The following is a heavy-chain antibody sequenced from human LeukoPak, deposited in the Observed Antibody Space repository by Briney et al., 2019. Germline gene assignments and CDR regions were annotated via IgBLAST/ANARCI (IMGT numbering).Heavy chain of an antibody. J-gene: IGHJ4*02. Sequence: GESLKISCKGSGYSFTSYWIGWVRQMPGKGLEWMGIIYPGDSDTRYSPSFQGQVTISADKSISTAYLQWSSLKASDTAMYYCAKVRSGSSTWALRIFDNWGQGTLVTVSS. CDR1: GYSFTSYW. CDR2: IYPGDSDT. D-gene: IGHD2-2*01. V-gene: IGHV5-51*03. CDR3: AKVRSGSSTWALRIFDN.